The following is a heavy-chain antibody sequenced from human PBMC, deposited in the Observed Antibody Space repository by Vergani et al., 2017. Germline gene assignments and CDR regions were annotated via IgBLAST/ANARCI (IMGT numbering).Heavy chain of an antibody. CDR1: GYSISSGYY. J-gene: IGHJ5*02. Sequence: QVQLQESGPGLVKPSETLSLTCAVSGYSISSGYYWGWIRQPPGKGLEWIGSIYHSGSTYYNPSLKSRVTISVDTSKNQFSLKLSSVTAADTAVYYCARLYDYVWGSYRYIWFDPWGQGTLVTVYS. D-gene: IGHD3-16*02. V-gene: IGHV4-38-2*01. CDR2: IYHSGST. CDR3: ARLYDYVWGSYRYIWFDP.